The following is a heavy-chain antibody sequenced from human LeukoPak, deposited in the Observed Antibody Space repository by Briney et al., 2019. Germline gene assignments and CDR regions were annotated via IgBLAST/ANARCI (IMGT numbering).Heavy chain of an antibody. J-gene: IGHJ4*02. Sequence: GGSLRLSCAASGFTFSSYAMSWVRQAPGKGLEWVSAISGSGGSTYYAESVKGRFTISRDDSKNTLYLQMNSLRAEDTAVYYCAKDDHGGSGWRDYFDYWGQGTLVTVSS. CDR3: AKDDHGGSGWRDYFDY. CDR2: ISGSGGST. CDR1: GFTFSSYA. V-gene: IGHV3-23*01. D-gene: IGHD6-19*01.